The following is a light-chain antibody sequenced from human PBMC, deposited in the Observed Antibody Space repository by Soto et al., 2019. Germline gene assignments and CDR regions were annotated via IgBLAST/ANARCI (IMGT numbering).Light chain of an antibody. Sequence: ETVLTQSPGTLSLSPGERATLSCRASQSIRSNYLAWYRQTPGQAPRLLIYGASNRATGIPDRFSGSGSGTDFTLIISSLEPEDFALYYCQQYGSSPPYTFGQGTKLEIK. J-gene: IGKJ2*01. CDR2: GAS. CDR3: QQYGSSPPYT. CDR1: QSIRSNY. V-gene: IGKV3-20*01.